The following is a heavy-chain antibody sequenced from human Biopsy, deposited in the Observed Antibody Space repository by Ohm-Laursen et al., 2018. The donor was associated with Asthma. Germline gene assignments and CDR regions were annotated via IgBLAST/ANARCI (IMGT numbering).Heavy chain of an antibody. D-gene: IGHD3-10*01. V-gene: IGHV3-30*03. CDR3: ARGSDYSGRSGFDY. J-gene: IGHJ4*02. CDR1: GFMFRSFG. CDR2: ISYDGNHK. Sequence: SLRLSCAASGFMFRSFGMHWVRQAPGKGLEWVAVISYDGNHKFYEDSVKGRFTISRDNSMNTLYLHMNSLRVEDTAVYYCARGSDYSGRSGFDYWGQGTLVTVSS.